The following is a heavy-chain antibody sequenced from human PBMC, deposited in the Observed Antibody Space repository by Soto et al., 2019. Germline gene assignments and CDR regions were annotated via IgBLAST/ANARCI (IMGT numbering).Heavy chain of an antibody. V-gene: IGHV3-13*01. CDR2: IGFAGDT. CDR1: GLIFSNFD. D-gene: IGHD3-10*01. J-gene: IGHJ5*02. Sequence: PGGSLRLSCGASGLIFSNFDMHWVRQTTEKGLEWVSGIGFAGDTNYSGSVKGRFTISRENAKNSLFLQMNSLRVGDTAVYYCVRGLPGGSDPWGQGTLVTVSS. CDR3: VRGLPGGSDP.